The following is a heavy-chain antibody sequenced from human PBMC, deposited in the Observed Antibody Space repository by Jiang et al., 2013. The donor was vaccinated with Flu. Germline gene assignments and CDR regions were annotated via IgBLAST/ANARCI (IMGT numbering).Heavy chain of an antibody. Sequence: AASGFTFSSYAMHWVRQAPGKGLEWVAVISYDGSNKYYADSVKGRFTISRDNSKNTLYLQMNSLRAEDTAVYYCARDGVYSSSSDYYYYMDVWGKGTTVTVSS. CDR1: GFTFSSYA. CDR3: ARDGVYSSSSDYYYYMDV. D-gene: IGHD6-6*01. J-gene: IGHJ6*03. V-gene: IGHV3-30-3*01. CDR2: ISYDGSNK.